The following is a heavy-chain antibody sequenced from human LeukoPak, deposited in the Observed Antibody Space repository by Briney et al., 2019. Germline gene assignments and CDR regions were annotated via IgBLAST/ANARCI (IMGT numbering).Heavy chain of an antibody. Sequence: SETLSLTCAVYGGSFSGYYWSWIRQPPGKGLEWIGEINHSGSTNYNPSLKSRVTISVDTSKNQFSLKLTSVTAADTAVYYCARGLYSYTLNDAFDIWGQGTMVTVSS. D-gene: IGHD5-18*01. CDR2: INHSGST. V-gene: IGHV4-34*01. CDR1: GGSFSGYY. J-gene: IGHJ3*02. CDR3: ARGLYSYTLNDAFDI.